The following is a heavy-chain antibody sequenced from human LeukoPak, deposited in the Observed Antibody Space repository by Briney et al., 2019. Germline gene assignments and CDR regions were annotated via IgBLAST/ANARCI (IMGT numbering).Heavy chain of an antibody. V-gene: IGHV3-7*01. CDR1: GFTFTTYW. Sequence: GGSLRLSCAASGFTFTTYWMSWVRQAPGKGLEWVANIKQDGTEKYYVDSVKGRFTISRDNAKNSLYLQMNSLRVEDTAVYYCARDGDLGGAFDIWGRGTMVTVSS. CDR2: IKQDGTEK. D-gene: IGHD4-23*01. J-gene: IGHJ3*02. CDR3: ARDGDLGGAFDI.